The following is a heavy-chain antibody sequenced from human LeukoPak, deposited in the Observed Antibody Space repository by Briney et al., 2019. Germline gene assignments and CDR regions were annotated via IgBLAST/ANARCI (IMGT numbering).Heavy chain of an antibody. J-gene: IGHJ4*02. CDR3: ASSVLRYFDWLFH. CDR1: GDSISSSSYY. D-gene: IGHD3-9*01. Sequence: SQTLSLTCIVSGDSISSSSYYWGWIRQPPGKGLEWIGSIYYSGSTYYNPSLKSRVTISVDTSKNQFSLKLSSVTAADTAVYYCASSVLRYFDWLFHWGQGTLVTVSS. CDR2: IYYSGST. V-gene: IGHV4-39*01.